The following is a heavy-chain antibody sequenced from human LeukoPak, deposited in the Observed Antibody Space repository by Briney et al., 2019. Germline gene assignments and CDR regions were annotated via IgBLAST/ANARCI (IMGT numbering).Heavy chain of an antibody. CDR1: GYTFTSYG. V-gene: IGHV1-18*01. CDR3: ARDHAQFGYSSGTHGMDV. CDR2: ISAYNGNT. Sequence: ASVKVSCKASGYTFTSYGISWVRQAPGQGLEWMGWISAYNGNTNYAQKLQGRVTMTTDTSTSTAYMELRSLRSDDTAVYYCARDHAQFGYSSGTHGMDVWGQGTTVTVSS. D-gene: IGHD6-19*01. J-gene: IGHJ6*02.